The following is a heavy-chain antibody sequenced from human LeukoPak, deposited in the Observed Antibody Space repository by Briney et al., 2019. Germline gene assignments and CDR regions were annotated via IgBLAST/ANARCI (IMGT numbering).Heavy chain of an antibody. Sequence: PSETLSLTCAVYGGSFSGYFWSWIRQSPGKGLEWIGEINHSGSINYNPSLKSRVTISVDTSKNQFSLKLSSVTAADTSVYYCARGLGREAYYDFWSGSVVHNWFDPGGQGTLVTVAS. CDR1: GGSFSGYF. D-gene: IGHD3-3*01. CDR3: ARGLGREAYYDFWSGSVVHNWFDP. CDR2: INHSGSI. V-gene: IGHV4-34*01. J-gene: IGHJ5*02.